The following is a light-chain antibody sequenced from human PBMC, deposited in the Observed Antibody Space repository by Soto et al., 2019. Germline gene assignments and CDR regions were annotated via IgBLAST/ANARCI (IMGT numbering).Light chain of an antibody. J-gene: IGKJ1*01. Sequence: EIVLTQSPGTLALSPGERATLSCRASQSVSTRSLAGYQQKPGQAPRLLISGASSRAADIPDRFSGSGSGTDFTLTINRLEPEDFAVYYCQQYDSSPRTFGQGTKVDIK. CDR1: QSVSTRS. CDR3: QQYDSSPRT. V-gene: IGKV3-20*01. CDR2: GAS.